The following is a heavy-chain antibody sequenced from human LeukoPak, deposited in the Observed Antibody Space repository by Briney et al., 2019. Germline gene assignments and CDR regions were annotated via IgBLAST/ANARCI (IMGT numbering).Heavy chain of an antibody. Sequence: SETLSLTCTVSGGSINSYSRVWIRQPPGKGLEWIAYIYYSGSTNYNPSLKSRVTISVDTSKNQFSLKLSSVTAADTAVYYCARAPGYDYEGYFDYWGQGTLVTVSS. CDR2: IYYSGST. V-gene: IGHV4-59*01. J-gene: IGHJ4*02. CDR1: GGSINSYS. CDR3: ARAPGYDYEGYFDY. D-gene: IGHD5-12*01.